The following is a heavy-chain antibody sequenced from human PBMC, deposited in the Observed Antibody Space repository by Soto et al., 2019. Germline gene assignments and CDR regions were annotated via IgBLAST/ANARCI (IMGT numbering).Heavy chain of an antibody. V-gene: IGHV3-21*01. J-gene: IGHJ3*02. Sequence: GGSLRLSCAACGFTFSSYSMNWVRQAPGKGLEWVSSISSSSSYIYYADSVKGRFTISRDNAKNSLYLQMNSLRAEDTAVYYCAREENWGSRAFDIWGQGTMVTVSS. CDR3: AREENWGSRAFDI. D-gene: IGHD7-27*01. CDR2: ISSSSSYI. CDR1: GFTFSSYS.